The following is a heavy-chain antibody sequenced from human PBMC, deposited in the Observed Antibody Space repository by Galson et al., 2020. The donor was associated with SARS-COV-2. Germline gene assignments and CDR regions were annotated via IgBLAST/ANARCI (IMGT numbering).Heavy chain of an antibody. CDR1: GGSFSGYY. CDR2: INSSGST. CDR3: AREENFFLVVTVTRMCYFDY. V-gene: IGHV4-34*01. Sequence: SETLSLTCAAYGGSFSGYYWSWIRQPPGKGLEWIWAINSSGSTNYNPSLKSRVTITVDTSKNHFPLKLTFVTAADTAVYYCAREENFFLVVTVTRMCYFDYWGRGSLATVAS. J-gene: IGHJ4*02. D-gene: IGHD2-21*02.